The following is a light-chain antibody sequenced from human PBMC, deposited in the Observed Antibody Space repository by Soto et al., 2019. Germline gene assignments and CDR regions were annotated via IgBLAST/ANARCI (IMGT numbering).Light chain of an antibody. V-gene: IGKV1-5*01. J-gene: IGKJ1*01. Sequence: DIQMTQSPSTLSASLGDRVTITCRASQSISSWLAWYQQKPGKAPKLLIYDASSLESGVPSRFSGSGSGTESTLTISSLQPDDFATYYCKQYNSYSCTFGQGTKV. CDR1: QSISSW. CDR2: DAS. CDR3: KQYNSYSCT.